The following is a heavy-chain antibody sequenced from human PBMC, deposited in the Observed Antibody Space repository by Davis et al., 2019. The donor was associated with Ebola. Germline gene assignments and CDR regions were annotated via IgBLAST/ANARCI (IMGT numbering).Heavy chain of an antibody. V-gene: IGHV4-30-4*08. CDR1: GDSITKGDYS. Sequence: SETLSLTCSVSGDSITKGDYSWSWIRQPPGKALEWIGYIHHSGGTYYNPSPKSRLTMSVDTSKNQFSLRLSSVTAADTAVYYCARDDLTGLTDSWGQGTLVTVSS. CDR2: IHHSGGT. CDR3: ARDDLTGLTDS. D-gene: IGHD2-8*02. J-gene: IGHJ4*02.